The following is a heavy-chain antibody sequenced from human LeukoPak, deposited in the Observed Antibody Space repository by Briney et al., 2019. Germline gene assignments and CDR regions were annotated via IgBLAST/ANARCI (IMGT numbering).Heavy chain of an antibody. CDR1: GGTFSSYA. D-gene: IGHD3-10*01. V-gene: IGHV1-69*06. Sequence: SVKVSCKASGGTFSSYAISWVRQAPGQGLEWMGGIIPIFGTANYAQKFRGRVTITADKSTRTAYMELSSLRSEDTAVYYCAKDGVWIGEKKANMDVWGKGTTVSV. CDR3: AKDGVWIGEKKANMDV. J-gene: IGHJ6*03. CDR2: IIPIFGTA.